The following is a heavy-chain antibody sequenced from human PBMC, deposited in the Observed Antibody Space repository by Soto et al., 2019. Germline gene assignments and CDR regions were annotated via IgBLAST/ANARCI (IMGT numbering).Heavy chain of an antibody. CDR3: ARVRFEYGMDV. CDR1: GGSISSGDYY. CDR2: IYYSGST. D-gene: IGHD3-10*01. J-gene: IGHJ6*02. V-gene: IGHV4-30-4*01. Sequence: QVQLQESGPGLVKPSQTLSLTCTVSGGSISSGDYYWSWIRQPPGKGLEWIGYIYYSGSTYYNPSLKSRLTISADTSKNQLSLKLSSVTAADTAVYYCARVRFEYGMDVWGQGTTVTVSS.